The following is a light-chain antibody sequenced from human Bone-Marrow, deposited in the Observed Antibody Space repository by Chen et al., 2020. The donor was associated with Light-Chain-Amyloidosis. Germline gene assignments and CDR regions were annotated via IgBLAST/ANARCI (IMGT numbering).Light chain of an antibody. J-gene: IGLJ2*01. CDR2: GNT. CDR1: SSNIGAGFS. CDR3: QSYDNSLSGPVV. V-gene: IGLV1-40*01. Sequence: QSVLTQPPSVSGAPWQRVTISCTGSSSNIGAGFSVHWYQQLSGTVPKLLIYGNTNRPSGVPDRFSGSKSGTSASLAITGLQAEDEADYYCQSYDNSLSGPVVFGGGTKLTVL.